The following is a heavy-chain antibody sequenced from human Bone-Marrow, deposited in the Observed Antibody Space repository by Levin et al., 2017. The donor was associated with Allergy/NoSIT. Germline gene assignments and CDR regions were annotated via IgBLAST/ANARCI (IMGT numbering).Heavy chain of an antibody. CDR3: VKTYSDGSPCNQPFDF. Sequence: PGGSLRLSCVASGFIFSDHYMDWVRQAPGKGLEWIARSKHKAERYDPVYAASVAGRFIISRDESTHSLYLQMNSLKTEDTAVYFCVKTYSDGSPCNQPFDFWVRGTLVTVSS. D-gene: IGHD3-22*01. CDR1: GFIFSDHY. J-gene: IGHJ2*01. V-gene: IGHV3-72*01. CDR2: SKHKAERYDP.